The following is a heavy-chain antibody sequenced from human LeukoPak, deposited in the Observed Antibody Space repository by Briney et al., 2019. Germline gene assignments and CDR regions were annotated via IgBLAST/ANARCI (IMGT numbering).Heavy chain of an antibody. V-gene: IGHV4-59*02. CDR2: IFETGDT. Sequence: SETLSLTCSVSGGSVSSYYWSWIRQPPGKGLEWIGYIFETGDTNSNPSLKSRVTMSLDTSKNQFSLKLSSVTAADTAVYYCARGGEMAAVDYWGQGTLVTVSS. CDR1: GGSVSSYY. CDR3: ARGGEMAAVDY. D-gene: IGHD5-24*01. J-gene: IGHJ4*02.